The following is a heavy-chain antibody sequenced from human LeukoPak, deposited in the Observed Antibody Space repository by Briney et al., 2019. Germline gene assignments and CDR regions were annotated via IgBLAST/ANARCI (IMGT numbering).Heavy chain of an antibody. Sequence: GASVKVSCKASGGTFSSYAISWVRQAPGQGLEWMGGTLPIFGTANCAQKFQGRVTITADGSTSTAYMELSSLRSEDTAVYYCARVGSENGFDYWGQGTLVTVSS. CDR1: GGTFSSYA. CDR2: TLPIFGTA. V-gene: IGHV1-69*13. J-gene: IGHJ4*02. D-gene: IGHD1-26*01. CDR3: ARVGSENGFDY.